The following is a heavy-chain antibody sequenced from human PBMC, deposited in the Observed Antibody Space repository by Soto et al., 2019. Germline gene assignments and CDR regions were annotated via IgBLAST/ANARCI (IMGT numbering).Heavy chain of an antibody. CDR1: GYTFVGYA. D-gene: IGHD3-22*01. Sequence: SLRDWWTASGYTFVGYAIHCVSQATDKRLDRVADISYDGSNKYYADSVKGRFTISRDNSKNTLYLQMNSLRAEDTAVYYCASRYYDSSGYYYDDYYYGMDVWGQGPTLTVPS. V-gene: IGHV3-30-3*01. J-gene: IGHJ6*02. CDR2: ISYDGSNK. CDR3: ASRYYDSSGYYYDDYYYGMDV.